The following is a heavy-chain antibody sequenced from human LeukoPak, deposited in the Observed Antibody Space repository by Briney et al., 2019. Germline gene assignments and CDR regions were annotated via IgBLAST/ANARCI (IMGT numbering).Heavy chain of an antibody. CDR3: AHVTSGDGAFDY. Sequence: PSETLSLTCTVSGYSITRGNWWGWIRQPPGKGLEWIGYVYYGGSNSYNPSLKSRVTMSIDTSKNHFSLKLRSVTAVDTAVYYCAHVTSGDGAFDYWGQGTLVTVSS. D-gene: IGHD4-17*01. J-gene: IGHJ4*02. CDR1: GYSITRGNW. V-gene: IGHV4-28*01. CDR2: VYYGGSN.